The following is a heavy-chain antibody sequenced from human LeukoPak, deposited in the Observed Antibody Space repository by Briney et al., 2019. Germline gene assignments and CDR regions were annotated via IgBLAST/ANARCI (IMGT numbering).Heavy chain of an antibody. J-gene: IGHJ4*02. V-gene: IGHV3-21*01. CDR2: ISSSSSYI. CDR3: ARDLGSSSPTLPDY. D-gene: IGHD6-13*01. CDR1: GFTFSSYS. Sequence: GGSLRLSCAASGFTFSSYSMNWVRQAPGKGLEWVSSISSSSSYIYYADSVKGRFTISRGNAKNSLYLQMNSLRAEDTAVYYCARDLGSSSPTLPDYWGQGTLVTVSS.